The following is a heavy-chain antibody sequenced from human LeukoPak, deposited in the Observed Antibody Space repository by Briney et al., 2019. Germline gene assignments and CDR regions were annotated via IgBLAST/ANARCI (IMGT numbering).Heavy chain of an antibody. J-gene: IGHJ4*02. CDR1: GGSISSSTYY. D-gene: IGHD1-14*01. V-gene: IGHV4-39*01. CDR2: IYYNGNT. CDR3: ARHGHHQKFDY. Sequence: SETLSLTCTVSGGSISSSTYYWAWVRQPPGKGLEWIGSIYYNGNTYYNPSLKSRVTISADTSKNQFSLKLSSVTAADTAVYYCARHGHHQKFDYWGQGTLVTVSS.